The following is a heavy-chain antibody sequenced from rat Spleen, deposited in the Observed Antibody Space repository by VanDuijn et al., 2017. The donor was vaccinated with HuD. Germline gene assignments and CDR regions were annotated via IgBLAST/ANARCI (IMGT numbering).Heavy chain of an antibody. CDR1: GFTFSNHY. CDR2: IRSGGST. CDR3: TTGRDY. V-gene: IGHV5-20*01. D-gene: IGHD5-1*01. Sequence: EVQLVESEGGLVQPGGSMKLSCVASGFTFSNHYMAWVRQAPTKGLEWVASIRSGGSTYYRDSVKGRFTISRDNAKSNLYLQMDSLRSEDTATYYCTTGRDYWGQGVMVTVSS. J-gene: IGHJ2*01.